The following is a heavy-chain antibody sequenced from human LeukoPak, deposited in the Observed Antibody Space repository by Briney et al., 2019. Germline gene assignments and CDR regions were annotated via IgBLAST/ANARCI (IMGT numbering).Heavy chain of an antibody. CDR2: IYYSGST. J-gene: IGHJ4*02. V-gene: IGHV4-59*01. CDR3: ARGPNYSSGYHHFDY. Sequence: SETLSLTCTVSGGSISSYYWSWIRQPPGRGLEWIGYIYYSGSTNYNPSLKSRVTISVDTSKNQFSLKLSSVTAADTAVYYCARGPNYSSGYHHFDYWGQGTLVTVSS. CDR1: GGSISSYY. D-gene: IGHD3-22*01.